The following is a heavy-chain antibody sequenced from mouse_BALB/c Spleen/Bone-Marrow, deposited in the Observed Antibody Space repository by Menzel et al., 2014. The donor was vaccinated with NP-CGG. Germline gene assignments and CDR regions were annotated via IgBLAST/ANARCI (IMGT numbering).Heavy chain of an antibody. CDR1: GYTFTSSW. CDR3: ARGGYGNYYFDY. J-gene: IGHJ2*01. CDR2: IHPNSGNT. V-gene: IGHV1S130*01. Sequence: QVQLKQSGSVLVRPGASVKLSCKASGYTFTSSWMHWAKQRPGQGLEWIGEIHPNSGNTNYNEKFKGKATPTVDTSSSTAYVDLSSLTSEDSAVYYCARGGYGNYYFDYWGQGTTLTVSS. D-gene: IGHD2-1*01.